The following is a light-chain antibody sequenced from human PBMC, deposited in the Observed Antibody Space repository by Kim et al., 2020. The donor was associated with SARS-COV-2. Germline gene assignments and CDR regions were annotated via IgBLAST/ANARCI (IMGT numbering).Light chain of an antibody. CDR3: QTWGTLNVV. V-gene: IGLV4-69*01. CDR2: LNSDGSH. J-gene: IGLJ2*01. CDR1: SGHSSYA. Sequence: QPVLTQSPSASASLGASVKLTCTLSSGHSSYAIAWHQQQPEKGPRYLMKLNSDGSHSKGDGIPDRFSGSSSGAERYLTISSLQSEDEADYYCQTWGTLNVVFGGGTQLTVL.